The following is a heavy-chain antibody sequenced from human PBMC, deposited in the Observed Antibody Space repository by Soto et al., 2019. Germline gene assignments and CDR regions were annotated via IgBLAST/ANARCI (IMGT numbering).Heavy chain of an antibody. D-gene: IGHD2-2*01. V-gene: IGHV3-23*01. Sequence: GGSLRLSCAASGFTFSSYAMSWVRQAPGKGLEWVSAISGSGGSTYYADSVKGRFTISRDNSKNTLYLQMNSLRAEDTAVYYCASQVVPAGYYYYYYYMDVWGKGITVTVSS. CDR2: ISGSGGST. J-gene: IGHJ6*03. CDR3: ASQVVPAGYYYYYYYMDV. CDR1: GFTFSSYA.